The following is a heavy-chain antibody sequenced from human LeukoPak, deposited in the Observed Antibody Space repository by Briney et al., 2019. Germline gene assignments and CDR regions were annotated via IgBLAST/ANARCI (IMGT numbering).Heavy chain of an antibody. D-gene: IGHD3-10*01. V-gene: IGHV3-21*01. CDR2: ISSSSRYI. CDR1: GFTFSSYS. Sequence: PGGSLRLSCAASGFTFSSYSMNWVRQAPGKGLEWVSSISSSSRYIYYADSVKGRFTIPRDNAKNSLYLQMNSLRAEATAMYYCARDLGATNWFDPSGQGTLVTVSS. CDR3: ARDLGATNWFDP. J-gene: IGHJ5*02.